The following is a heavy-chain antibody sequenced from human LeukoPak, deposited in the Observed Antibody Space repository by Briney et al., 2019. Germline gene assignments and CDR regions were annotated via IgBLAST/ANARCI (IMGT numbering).Heavy chain of an antibody. CDR2: IYYSGST. J-gene: IGHJ4*02. V-gene: IGHV4-59*01. CDR1: GGSISSYY. CDR3: ASGWLFFDY. D-gene: IGHD5-12*01. Sequence: SETLSLTCTVSGGSISSYYWSWTRQPPGKGLEWIGYIYYSGSTNYNPSLKSRVTISVGTSKNQFSLKLSSVTAADTAVYYCASGWLFFDYWGRGTLITVSS.